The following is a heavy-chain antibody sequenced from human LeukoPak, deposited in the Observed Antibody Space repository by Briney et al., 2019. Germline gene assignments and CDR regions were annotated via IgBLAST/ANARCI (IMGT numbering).Heavy chain of an antibody. V-gene: IGHV3-7*05. J-gene: IGHJ2*01. CDR3: AREARGDDYFDL. D-gene: IGHD2-21*02. Sequence: GGSLRLSCAASRFTFTTYWMSWVRQAPGKRLEWVANIKQDGSDKYYVGSVKGRFTISRDNARNSLYLQMNSLRAEDAAVYYCAREARGDDYFDLWGRGTLVTVSS. CDR2: IKQDGSDK. CDR1: RFTFTTYW.